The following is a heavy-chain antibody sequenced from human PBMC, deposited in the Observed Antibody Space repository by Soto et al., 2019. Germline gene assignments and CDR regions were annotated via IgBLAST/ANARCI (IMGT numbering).Heavy chain of an antibody. Sequence: QVQLQESGPGLVKPSGTLSLTCAVSGGSISSSNWWSWVRQPPGKGLEWIGEIYHSGSTNYNPSLKILVTISVDKSKNQFSLKLSSVTAADTAVYYCARVSGSYYYGMDVWGQGTTVTVSS. D-gene: IGHD1-26*01. V-gene: IGHV4-4*02. CDR2: IYHSGST. CDR3: ARVSGSYYYGMDV. CDR1: GGSISSSNW. J-gene: IGHJ6*02.